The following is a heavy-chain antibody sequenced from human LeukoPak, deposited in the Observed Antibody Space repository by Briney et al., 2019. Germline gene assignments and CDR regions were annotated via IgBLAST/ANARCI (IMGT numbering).Heavy chain of an antibody. D-gene: IGHD1-26*01. Sequence: ASVKVPCKASGGTFSGYAITWVRQAPGQGLEWMGGIIPIFGTANYAQKFQGRVTITADKFTSTAYMELSSLRSEDTAVFYCARAGTGSYYDYFDYWGQGTLVTVSS. V-gene: IGHV1-69*06. CDR3: ARAGTGSYYDYFDY. CDR1: GGTFSGYA. CDR2: IIPIFGTA. J-gene: IGHJ4*02.